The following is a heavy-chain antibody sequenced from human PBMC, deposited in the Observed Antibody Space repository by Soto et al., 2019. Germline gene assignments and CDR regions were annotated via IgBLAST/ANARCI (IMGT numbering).Heavy chain of an antibody. J-gene: IGHJ2*01. CDR2: ISGSGGST. Sequence: GSLRLSCAASGFTFSSYAMSWVRQAPGKGLEWVSAISGSGGSTYYADSVKGRFTISRDNSKNTLYLQMNSLRAEDTAVYYCAKDSLSAVVTPRHWYIDLWGRGTLVTVSS. CDR1: GFTFSSYA. D-gene: IGHD2-21*02. V-gene: IGHV3-23*01. CDR3: AKDSLSAVVTPRHWYIDL.